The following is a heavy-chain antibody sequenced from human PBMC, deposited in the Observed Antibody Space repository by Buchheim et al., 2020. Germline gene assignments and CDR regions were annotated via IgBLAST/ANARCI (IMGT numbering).Heavy chain of an antibody. CDR1: GGSISSGAYY. J-gene: IGHJ4*02. CDR3: ARVYDISNLYYFDY. CDR2: IYYTGST. Sequence: QVQLQESGPGLVKPSQTLSLTCTVSGGSISSGAYYWSWIRQHPGKGLEWIGYIYYTGSTDYNPSLKSRVTISVDKSNNQVSLKLSSVTAADTAVYYCARVYDISNLYYFDYWGLGAL. V-gene: IGHV4-31*03. D-gene: IGHD3-9*01.